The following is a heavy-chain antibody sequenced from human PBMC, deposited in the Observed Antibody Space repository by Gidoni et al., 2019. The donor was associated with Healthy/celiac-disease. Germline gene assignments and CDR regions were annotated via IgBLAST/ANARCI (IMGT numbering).Heavy chain of an antibody. J-gene: IGHJ4*02. D-gene: IGHD4-17*01. V-gene: IGHV2-70*04. Sequence: QVTLKESGPALVKPTQTLTLTCPFSGFSLSTSGMRVSWIRQPPGKALEWLARIDWDDDKFYSTSLKTRLTISKDTSKNQVVLTMTNMDPVDTATYYCARARGDYGGYNFDYWGQGTLVTVSS. CDR2: IDWDDDK. CDR1: GFSLSTSGMR. CDR3: ARARGDYGGYNFDY.